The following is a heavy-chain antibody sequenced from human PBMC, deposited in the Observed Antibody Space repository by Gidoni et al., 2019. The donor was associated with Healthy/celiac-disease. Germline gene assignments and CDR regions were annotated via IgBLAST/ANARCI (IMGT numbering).Heavy chain of an antibody. V-gene: IGHV1-2*02. CDR2: INPISGDT. Sequence: QVQLVQSGAEVKKPGASVKVSCKASVYTFTGYYLHWVRQAPAQGLEWVGWINPISGDTNYAQKFQGRVTMTRDTSISTAYMELSRLTSDDMAVYYCARSLKGSRSGSGYWGQGTLVTVSS. CDR3: ARSLKGSRSGSGY. J-gene: IGHJ4*02. D-gene: IGHD6-25*01. CDR1: VYTFTGYY.